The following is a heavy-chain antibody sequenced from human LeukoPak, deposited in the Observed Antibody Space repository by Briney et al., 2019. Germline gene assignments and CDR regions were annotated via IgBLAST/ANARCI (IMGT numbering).Heavy chain of an antibody. Sequence: GASVKVSCKASGYTFTGYYMHWVRQAPGQGLEWMGWINPNSGGTNYAQKFQGRVTMTRDTSISTAYMELSRLRSDDTAVYYCARDPPHIVVPMEWYRGVLAFDIWGQGTMVTVSS. J-gene: IGHJ3*02. CDR3: ARDPPHIVVPMEWYRGVLAFDI. D-gene: IGHD2-2*01. CDR1: GYTFTGYY. V-gene: IGHV1-2*02. CDR2: INPNSGGT.